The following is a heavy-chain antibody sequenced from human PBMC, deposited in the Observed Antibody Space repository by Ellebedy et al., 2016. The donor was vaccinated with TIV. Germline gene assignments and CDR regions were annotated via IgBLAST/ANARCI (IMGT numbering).Heavy chain of an antibody. CDR2: INGGGVRT. Sequence: GGSLRLXXAASGFTFSSYAMSWVRQAPGKGLEWVSIINGGGVRTYYADSVKGRFTISRDNSKNTVDLQMNSLRVEDTATYYCAKWNGYNYGHGGDNWGQGTLVIVSS. V-gene: IGHV3-23*01. D-gene: IGHD5-18*01. CDR1: GFTFSSYA. J-gene: IGHJ4*02. CDR3: AKWNGYNYGHGGDN.